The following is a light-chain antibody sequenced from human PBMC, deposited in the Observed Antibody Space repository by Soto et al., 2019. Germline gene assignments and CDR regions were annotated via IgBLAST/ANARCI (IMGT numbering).Light chain of an antibody. CDR3: QQYNTFWT. CDR1: QNINTW. V-gene: IGKV1-5*01. J-gene: IGKJ1*01. CDR2: DAS. Sequence: DIQMTQSPSTLSASVGDGVTITCRASQNINTWVAWYQQKPGKAPKLLIYDASSLESGVPSRVSGSGSGTEFTLTISSLQPDDFATYYCQQYNTFWTFGPGTKV.